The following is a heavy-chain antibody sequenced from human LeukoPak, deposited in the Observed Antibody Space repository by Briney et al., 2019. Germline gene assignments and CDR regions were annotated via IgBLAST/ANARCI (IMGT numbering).Heavy chain of an antibody. CDR3: AIHTHYYDSSGYYHDY. CDR2: ISSSSSYI. Sequence: GGSLRLSCAASGFTFSSYSMNWVRQAPGKGLEWVSSISSSSSYIYYADSVKGRFTISRDNAKNSLYLQMNSLRAEDTAVYYCAIHTHYYDSSGYYHDYWGQGTLVTVSS. D-gene: IGHD3-22*01. J-gene: IGHJ4*02. V-gene: IGHV3-21*01. CDR1: GFTFSSYS.